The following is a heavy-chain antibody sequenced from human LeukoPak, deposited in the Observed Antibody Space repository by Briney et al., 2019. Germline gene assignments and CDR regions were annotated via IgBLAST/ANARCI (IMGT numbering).Heavy chain of an antibody. CDR3: GSLFDC. J-gene: IGHJ4*02. CDR2: INYSGTT. Sequence: SETLSLTCTVSGGPIISDNLYWGWVRQPPGKGLEWVGSINYSGTTYYNPSLRSRISIYVQKSRTPFFLRLCPVTAADAAVYYCGSLFDCWGQGILVTVSS. V-gene: IGHV4-39*01. CDR1: GGPIISDNLY.